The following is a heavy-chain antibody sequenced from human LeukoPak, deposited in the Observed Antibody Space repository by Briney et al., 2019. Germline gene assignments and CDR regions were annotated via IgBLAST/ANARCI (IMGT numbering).Heavy chain of an antibody. J-gene: IGHJ5*02. CDR2: INHSGST. CDR3: ARHRCSGGSCYPMNWFDP. V-gene: IGHV4-34*01. CDR1: GGSISNYY. Sequence: PSETLSLTCTVSGGSISNYYWIWIRQPPGKGLEWIGEINHSGSTNYNPSLKSRVTISVDTSNNQFSLKLSSVTAADTAVYYWARHRCSGGSCYPMNWFDPWGQGTLVTVSS. D-gene: IGHD2-15*01.